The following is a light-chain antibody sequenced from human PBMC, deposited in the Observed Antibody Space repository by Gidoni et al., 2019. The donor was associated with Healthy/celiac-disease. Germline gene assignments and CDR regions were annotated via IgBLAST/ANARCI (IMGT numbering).Light chain of an antibody. Sequence: EIVLTQSPGTLSLSPGERATLSCRARQSVSSSYLAWYQQKPGQAPRLLIYGASSRATGIPDRCSGRRSGTDFTLTISRLEPEDFAVYYCQQYGSPFGGGTKVEIK. CDR3: QQYGSP. V-gene: IGKV3-20*01. CDR1: QSVSSSY. CDR2: GAS. J-gene: IGKJ4*02.